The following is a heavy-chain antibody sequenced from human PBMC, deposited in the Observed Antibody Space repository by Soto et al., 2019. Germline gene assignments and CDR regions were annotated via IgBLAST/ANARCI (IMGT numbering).Heavy chain of an antibody. CDR3: AKALYSSGYLVFDF. CDR1: GFTFSSYA. V-gene: IGHV3-23*01. Sequence: GGSLRLSCAASGFTFSSYAMNWVRQAPGKGLEWVSSISGSGDSTYYADSVKGRFTVSRENSNSTLSLQMNSLRAEDTAVYYCAKALYSSGYLVFDFWGQGILVTVSS. D-gene: IGHD6-19*01. CDR2: ISGSGDST. J-gene: IGHJ4*02.